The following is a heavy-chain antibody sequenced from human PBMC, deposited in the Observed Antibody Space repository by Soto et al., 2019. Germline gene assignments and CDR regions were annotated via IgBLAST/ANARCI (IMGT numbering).Heavy chain of an antibody. J-gene: IGHJ6*02. CDR1: GFAVSATY. CDR3: ARDALGLDV. CDR2: LTANGNT. Sequence: GGSLRLSCVVSGFAVSATYMGWVRQAPGQGLEWVSVLTANGNTIYADAVKGRFTVSRDISKNTVYLQLNSVTVEDTGLYYCARDALGLDVWGQGTTVTVSS. V-gene: IGHV3-53*01.